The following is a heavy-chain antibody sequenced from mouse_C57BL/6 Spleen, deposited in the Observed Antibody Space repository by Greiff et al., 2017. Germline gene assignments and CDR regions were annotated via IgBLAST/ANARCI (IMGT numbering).Heavy chain of an antibody. CDR3: ARRGLTFYYFDY. J-gene: IGHJ2*01. V-gene: IGHV5-16*01. CDR2: INYDGSST. Sequence: EVKLVESEGGLVQPGSSMKLSCTASGFTFSDYYMAWVRQVPEKGLEWVANINYDGSSTYYLDSLKSRFIISRDNAKNILCLQMSSLKSEDTATYYCARRGLTFYYFDYWGQGTTLTVSS. CDR1: GFTFSDYY. D-gene: IGHD1-1*01.